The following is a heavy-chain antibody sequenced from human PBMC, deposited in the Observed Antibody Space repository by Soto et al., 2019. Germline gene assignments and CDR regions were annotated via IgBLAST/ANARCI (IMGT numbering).Heavy chain of an antibody. Sequence: QVQLVQSGAEVKKPGASVKISCKASGYTFIHYYIHWVRQAPGQGLEWMAIINPNGGSTNYAQKCQGRVTVTSDTSTTTVSMELNSLVSDDTAVYFCARSLLQGDFWGQGTLVTVSS. D-gene: IGHD2-21*01. V-gene: IGHV1-46*01. CDR1: GYTFIHYY. CDR2: INPNGGST. J-gene: IGHJ4*02. CDR3: ARSLLQGDF.